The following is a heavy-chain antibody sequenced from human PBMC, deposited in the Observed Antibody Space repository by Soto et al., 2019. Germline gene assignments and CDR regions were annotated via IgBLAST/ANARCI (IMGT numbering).Heavy chain of an antibody. CDR1: GGSINNHY. CDR3: ARQDLIVVVPAALYNWFDP. Sequence: PSETLSLTCTVSGGSINNHYWSWIRQPPGKGLEWIGYIYYSGSTYYNPSLKSRVTISVDTSKNQFSLKLSSVTAADTAVYYCARQDLIVVVPAALYNWFDPSGQGTLVTVSS. D-gene: IGHD2-2*01. J-gene: IGHJ5*02. CDR2: IYYSGST. V-gene: IGHV4-59*04.